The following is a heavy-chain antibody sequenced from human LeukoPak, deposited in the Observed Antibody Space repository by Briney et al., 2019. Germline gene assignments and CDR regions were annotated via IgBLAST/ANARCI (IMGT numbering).Heavy chain of an antibody. CDR1: GSTVSSNY. Sequence: GGSLRLSCAASGSTVSSNYMSWVRQAPGKGLEWVSVIYSGGSTYYADSVKGRFTISRDNSKDTLYFQMNSLRAEDTAVYYCARDKTSLGYSYALFDYWGQGTLVTVSS. CDR3: ARDKTSLGYSYALFDY. CDR2: IYSGGST. J-gene: IGHJ4*02. D-gene: IGHD5-18*01. V-gene: IGHV3-53*01.